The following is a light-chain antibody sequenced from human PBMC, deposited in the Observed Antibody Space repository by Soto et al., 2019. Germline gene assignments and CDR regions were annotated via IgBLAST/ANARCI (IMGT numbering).Light chain of an antibody. J-gene: IGLJ2*01. V-gene: IGLV1-47*02. CDR3: AAWDDSLSAYVV. CDR1: SSNIGSNY. CDR2: STN. Sequence: QSVLTQPPSASGTPGQRVTISCSGSSSNIGSNYVYWYQQLPGTAPKLLIYSTNQRPSGVPDRFSGSKSGTSASLAISGLRSEDEADYYCAAWDDSLSAYVVFGGGTQLTVL.